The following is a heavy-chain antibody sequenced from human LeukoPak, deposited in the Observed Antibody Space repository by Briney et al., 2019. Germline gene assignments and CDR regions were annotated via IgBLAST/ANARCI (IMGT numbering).Heavy chain of an antibody. CDR1: GFTFSSYA. CDR3: AKGGVLRYFDWLSGGWYFDY. D-gene: IGHD3-9*01. J-gene: IGHJ4*02. V-gene: IGHV3-23*01. CDR2: ISGSGGST. Sequence: GGSLRLSCAASGFTFSSYAMSWVRQAPGKGLEWVSAISGSGGSTYYADSVKGRFTISRDNSKNTLYLQMNSLRAEDTAVYYCAKGGVLRYFDWLSGGWYFDYWGQGTLVTVSS.